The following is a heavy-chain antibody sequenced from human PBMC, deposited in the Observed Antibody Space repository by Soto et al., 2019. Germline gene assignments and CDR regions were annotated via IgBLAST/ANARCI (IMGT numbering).Heavy chain of an antibody. CDR2: INHSGST. Sequence: KPSETLSLTCAVYGGSFSCYYWIWIRQPPGKGLEWIGEINHSGSTNYNPSLKSRVTISVDTSKNQFSLKLSSVTAADTAVYYCARGRGLRFLEWQFPDQYYYGMDVRGQGTTVTVSS. V-gene: IGHV4-34*01. CDR1: GGSFSCYY. J-gene: IGHJ6*02. D-gene: IGHD3-3*01. CDR3: ARGRGLRFLEWQFPDQYYYGMDV.